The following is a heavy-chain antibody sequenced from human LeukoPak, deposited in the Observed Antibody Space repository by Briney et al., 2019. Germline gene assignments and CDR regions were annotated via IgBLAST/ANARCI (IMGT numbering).Heavy chain of an antibody. CDR1: GFTFSVYW. V-gene: IGHV3-74*01. CDR3: ARGKAVAGTFSWFDP. D-gene: IGHD6-19*01. CDR2: INSDGSST. J-gene: IGHJ5*02. Sequence: PGGSLRLSCAASGFTFSVYWMHWVRQAPGRGLVWVSLINSDGSSTRYADSVKGRFTISRGNAKNTLYLQMNSLRAEDTAVYYCARGKAVAGTFSWFDPWGQGTLVTVSS.